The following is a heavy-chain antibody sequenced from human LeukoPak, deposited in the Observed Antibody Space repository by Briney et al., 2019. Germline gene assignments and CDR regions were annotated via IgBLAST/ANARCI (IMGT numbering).Heavy chain of an antibody. CDR1: GYSMRSYY. Sequence: SETLSLTCNVSGYSMRSYYWSWLRQPPGKGLEWIAYFSHSGTTNYNPSLKSRVIISVDTSNHQFSLTLRSVTAADTAVYYCARHLDYDSGGYFYPYFDDWGQGTLVTVSS. D-gene: IGHD3-22*01. J-gene: IGHJ4*02. V-gene: IGHV4-59*08. CDR3: ARHLDYDSGGYFYPYFDD. CDR2: FSHSGTT.